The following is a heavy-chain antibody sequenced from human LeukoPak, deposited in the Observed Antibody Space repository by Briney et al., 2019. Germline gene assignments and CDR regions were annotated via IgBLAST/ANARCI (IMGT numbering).Heavy chain of an antibody. CDR1: GGTFSSYT. CDR3: AREGSGSSWYGELDY. D-gene: IGHD6-13*01. Sequence: GSSVKVSCKASGGTFSSYTISWVRQAPGQGLEWMGRIIPILGIANYAQKFQGRVTITADKSTSTAYMELSSLGSEDTAVYYCAREGSGSSWYGELDYWGQGTLVTVSS. J-gene: IGHJ4*02. V-gene: IGHV1-69*04. CDR2: IIPILGIA.